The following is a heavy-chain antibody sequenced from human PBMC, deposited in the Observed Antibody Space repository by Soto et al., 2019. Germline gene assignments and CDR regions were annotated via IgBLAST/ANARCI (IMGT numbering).Heavy chain of an antibody. Sequence: GGALRISLAASGFPLSSYGMHWGRPAPGKGLEWVAVISYDGSNKYYADSVKGRFTISRDNSKNTLYLQMNSLRAEDTAVYYCAKAKTQYYDFWSGPHYGMDVWGQGTTVTVSS. CDR2: ISYDGSNK. D-gene: IGHD3-3*01. CDR3: AKAKTQYYDFWSGPHYGMDV. V-gene: IGHV3-30*18. CDR1: GFPLSSYG. J-gene: IGHJ6*02.